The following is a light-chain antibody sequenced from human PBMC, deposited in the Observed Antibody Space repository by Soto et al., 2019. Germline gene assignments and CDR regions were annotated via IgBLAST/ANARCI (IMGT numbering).Light chain of an antibody. CDR1: SSNIGSNY. CDR3: AAWDDTLTGHNYV. CDR2: RSN. V-gene: IGLV1-47*01. Sequence: QSVLTQPPSASGTPGQRVTISCSGSSSNIGSNYVYWYQQLPGTAPKLLIYRSNQRPSGVPDRFSGSESGTSASLAISGLRSEDEADYYCAAWDDTLTGHNYVFGNGTKVTV. J-gene: IGLJ1*01.